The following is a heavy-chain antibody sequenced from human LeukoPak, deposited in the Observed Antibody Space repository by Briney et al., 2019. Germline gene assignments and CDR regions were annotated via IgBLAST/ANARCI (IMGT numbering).Heavy chain of an antibody. Sequence: ITWNSGSIGYADSVKGRFTISRDNDQNSLYLQMNSLRPEDTAFYYCAKGSDSGYNFFDYWGQGTLVTVSS. D-gene: IGHD3-22*01. V-gene: IGHV3-9*01. CDR2: ITWNSGSI. J-gene: IGHJ4*02. CDR3: AKGSDSGYNFFDY.